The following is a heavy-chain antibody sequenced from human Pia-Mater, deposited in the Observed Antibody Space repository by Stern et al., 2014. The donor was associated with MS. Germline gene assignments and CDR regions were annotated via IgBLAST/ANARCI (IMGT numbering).Heavy chain of an antibody. Sequence: QVQLVESGPGLPPPPPPPPPPPPVPAGPLPRAEYYSRWIRQSPAKALAWIGYIHYSGTTYYNPSLKSRVTISVDTSKNQFSLKLRSVTAADTAVYYCSRDADGYSLVFGYWGRGTLVTVSS. V-gene: IGHV4-30-4*01. D-gene: IGHD5-24*01. CDR1: AGPLPRAEYY. J-gene: IGHJ4*02. CDR3: SRDADGYSLVFGY. CDR2: IHYSGTT.